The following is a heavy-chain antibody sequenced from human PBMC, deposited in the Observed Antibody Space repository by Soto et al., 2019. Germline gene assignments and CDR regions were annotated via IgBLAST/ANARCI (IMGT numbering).Heavy chain of an antibody. V-gene: IGHV3-74*01. CDR2: IYNDGSST. D-gene: IGHD2-8*01. CDR1: GFKFSSYW. CDR3: ARAFCTNGVCYYFFDY. Sequence: PGGSLRLSCATSGFKFSSYWMHWVRQTPGKGLVWVSRIYNDGSSTVYADSVKGRFTISRDKSKNTLYLQMSSLRAEDTAIYYCARAFCTNGVCYYFFDYWGHGTLVTVSS. J-gene: IGHJ4*01.